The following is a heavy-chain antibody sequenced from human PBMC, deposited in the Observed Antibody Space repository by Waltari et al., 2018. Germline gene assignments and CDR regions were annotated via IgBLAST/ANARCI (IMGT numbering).Heavy chain of an antibody. V-gene: IGHV3-30*03. Sequence: VRLVESGGGVVQPGRSLRLSCVASGFTFSKSGMHWVRQAPGKGLEWVAVVSDEGTNKKYADSVKGRFTISRDNSKNTLFLQVNSLREEDTSVYYCARDFGKGVYDYYGSGPDVGDQGP. CDR2: VSDEGTNK. D-gene: IGHD3-10*01. J-gene: IGHJ6*02. CDR1: GFTFSKSG. CDR3: ARDFGKGVYDYYGSGPDV.